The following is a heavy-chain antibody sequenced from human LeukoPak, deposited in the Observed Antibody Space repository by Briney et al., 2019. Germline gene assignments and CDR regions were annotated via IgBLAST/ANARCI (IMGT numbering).Heavy chain of an antibody. CDR2: IIPIFGTA. CDR1: GYTFTSYY. Sequence: ASMKVSCKASGYTFTSYYMHWVRQAPGQGLEWMGGIIPIFGTANYAQKFQGRVTITADESTSTAYMELSSLRSEDTAVYYCARLSSSGYYEDAFDYWGQGTLVTVSS. D-gene: IGHD3-22*01. CDR3: ARLSSSGYYEDAFDY. V-gene: IGHV1-69*13. J-gene: IGHJ4*02.